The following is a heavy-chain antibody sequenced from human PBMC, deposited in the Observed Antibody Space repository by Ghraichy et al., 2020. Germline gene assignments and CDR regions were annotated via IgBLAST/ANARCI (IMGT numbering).Heavy chain of an antibody. CDR2: IFQGDNT. J-gene: IGHJ5*02. V-gene: IGHV4/OR15-8*01. Sequence: SETLSLTCDVSGDSVTGRNWWTWVRQPPGQGLEWIGEIFQGDNTNYNPSLRSRVTISVDRYKNQFSLRLSSATAADTAIYYCTRGHLYCRNDRCMNWFDPWGQGTLVTVSA. D-gene: IGHD2-15*01. CDR1: GDSVTGRNW. CDR3: TRGHLYCRNDRCMNWFDP.